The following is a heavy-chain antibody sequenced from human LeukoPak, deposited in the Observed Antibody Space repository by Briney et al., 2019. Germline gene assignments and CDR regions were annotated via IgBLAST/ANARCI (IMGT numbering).Heavy chain of an antibody. CDR2: ISYDGSNK. D-gene: IGHD3-10*01. V-gene: IGHV3-30*03. CDR1: GFTFSTCG. CDR3: ARDWGGGSEAGVGY. J-gene: IGHJ4*02. Sequence: GGSLRLSCAASGFTFSTCGMHWVRQAPGKGLEWVAVISYDGSNKYYADSVKGRFTISRDNSKNTLYLQMNSLRAEDTAVYYCARDWGGGSEAGVGYWGQGTLVTVSS.